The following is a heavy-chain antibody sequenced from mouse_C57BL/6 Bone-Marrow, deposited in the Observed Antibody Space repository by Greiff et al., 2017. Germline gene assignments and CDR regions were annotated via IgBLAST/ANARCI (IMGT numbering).Heavy chain of an antibody. V-gene: IGHV1-63*01. D-gene: IGHD2-13*01. Sequence: VQLQQSGAELVRPGTSVKMSCKASGYTFTNYWIGWAKQRHGHGLEWIGDIYPGGGYTNYNEKFKGKATLTADKSSSTAYMQFSSLTSEDSAIYYCARGEGSYFDYWGQGTTLTVSS. CDR3: ARGEGSYFDY. CDR1: GYTFTNYW. J-gene: IGHJ2*01. CDR2: IYPGGGYT.